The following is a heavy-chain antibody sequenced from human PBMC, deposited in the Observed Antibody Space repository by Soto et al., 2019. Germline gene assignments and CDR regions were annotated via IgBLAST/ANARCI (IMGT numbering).Heavy chain of an antibody. V-gene: IGHV4-59*01. J-gene: IGHJ4*02. D-gene: IGHD2-15*01. CDR1: GGSISSYY. CDR2: IYYSGST. Sequence: SETLSLTCTVSGGSISSYYWSWIRQPPGKGLEWIGYIYYSGSTNYNPSLKSRVTISVDTSKNQFSLKLSSVTAADTAVYYCARARYCSGGSCYRFDYWGQGTLVTVSS. CDR3: ARARYCSGGSCYRFDY.